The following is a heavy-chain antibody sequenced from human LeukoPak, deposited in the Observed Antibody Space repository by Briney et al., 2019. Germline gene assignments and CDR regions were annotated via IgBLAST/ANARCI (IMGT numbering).Heavy chain of an antibody. D-gene: IGHD3-10*01. CDR3: AREWFGPLFDY. J-gene: IGHJ4*02. V-gene: IGHV4-59*12. CDR2: IYYSGST. Sequence: PSETLSLTCTVSGGSISSYYWSWIRQPPGKGLEWIGYIYYSGSTNYNPSLKSRVTISVDTSKNQFSLKLSSVTAADTAVYYCAREWFGPLFDYWGQGTLVTVSS. CDR1: GGSISSYY.